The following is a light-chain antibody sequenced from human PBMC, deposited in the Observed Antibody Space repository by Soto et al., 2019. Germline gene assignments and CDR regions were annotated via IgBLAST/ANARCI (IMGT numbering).Light chain of an antibody. J-gene: IGKJ3*01. CDR3: LHDGSSLGA. CDR1: QSVNSAY. Sequence: EIVLTQSPGTLSLSPGERATLSCRASQSVNSAYLAWYQQKPGQAPRLLIYGASSRATGIPDRFSGSGSGTDFTLTISRLEPEDCAVYYCLHDGSSLGAFGPGTKVDVK. CDR2: GAS. V-gene: IGKV3-20*01.